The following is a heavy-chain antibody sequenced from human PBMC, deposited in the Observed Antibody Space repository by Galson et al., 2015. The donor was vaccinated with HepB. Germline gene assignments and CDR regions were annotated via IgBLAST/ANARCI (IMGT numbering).Heavy chain of an antibody. Sequence: SVKVSCKASEFTFRWSAMQWVRQARGQRLEWIGWIVVGSGHTNYAQKFQERVTITRDMATSTAYKELSSLKHEDTALYYCAAGPNYFGSGRPYYYYYMDVWGKGTTVTVSS. J-gene: IGHJ6*03. V-gene: IGHV1-58*02. CDR1: EFTFRWSA. CDR2: IVVGSGHT. CDR3: AAGPNYFGSGRPYYYYYMDV. D-gene: IGHD3-10*01.